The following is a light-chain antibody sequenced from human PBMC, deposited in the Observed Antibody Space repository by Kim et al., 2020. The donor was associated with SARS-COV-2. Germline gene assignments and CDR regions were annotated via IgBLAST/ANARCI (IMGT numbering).Light chain of an antibody. J-gene: IGKJ1*01. V-gene: IGKV3-11*01. CDR2: DAS. CDR3: QQRIDWPRT. Sequence: LSPGERATLSCRASQSVRKYLAWYQQRPGQAPRLLIYDASNRATGIPDRFSGSGSGTDFTLTINSLEPEDCAVYFCQQRIDWPRTFGQGTKVDIK. CDR1: QSVRKY.